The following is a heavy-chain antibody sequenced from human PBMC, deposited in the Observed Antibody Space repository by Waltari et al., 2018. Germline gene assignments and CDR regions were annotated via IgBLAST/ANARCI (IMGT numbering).Heavy chain of an antibody. Sequence: QVQLQQWGAGLLKPSETLSLTCAVYGGSFSGYYWSWIRQPPGKGLEWIGEINHSGSTNYKPSLKSRVTISVDTSKNQFSLKLSSVTAADTAVYYCARSITFATGDPFDYWGQGTLVTVSS. V-gene: IGHV4-34*01. CDR3: ARSITFATGDPFDY. CDR2: INHSGST. CDR1: GGSFSGYY. J-gene: IGHJ4*02. D-gene: IGHD7-27*01.